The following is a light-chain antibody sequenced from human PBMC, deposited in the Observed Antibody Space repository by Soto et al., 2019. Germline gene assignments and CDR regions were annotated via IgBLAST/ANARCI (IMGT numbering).Light chain of an antibody. CDR2: AAS. CDR3: QQSYSTPAWT. CDR1: QSISSY. Sequence: DIQMTQSPSSLSASVGDRVTITCRASQSISSYLNWYQQKPGKAPKLLIYAASSLQSGVPSRFSGSGSGTDFSLTISSLQPEHFATYYCQQSYSTPAWTFGQATKVSIK. V-gene: IGKV1-39*01. J-gene: IGKJ1*01.